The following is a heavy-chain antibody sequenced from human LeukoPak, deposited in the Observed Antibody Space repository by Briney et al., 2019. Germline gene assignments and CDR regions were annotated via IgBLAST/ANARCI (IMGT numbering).Heavy chain of an antibody. CDR3: ARDLSTFDY. J-gene: IGHJ4*02. CDR1: GYXFTSYY. CDR2: INPNSGGT. V-gene: IGHV1-2*02. Sequence: GASVKVSCKASGYXFTSYYINWVRQAPGQGLEWMGGINPNSGGTHYAQKFRGRVTVTRDTSISAAYMDLSSLTSDDTAVYFCARDLSTFDYWGQGTLVTVSS.